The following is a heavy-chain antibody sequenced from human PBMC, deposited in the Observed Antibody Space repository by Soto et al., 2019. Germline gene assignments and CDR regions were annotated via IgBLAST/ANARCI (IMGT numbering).Heavy chain of an antibody. CDR1: GFTFSSYS. J-gene: IGHJ6*02. D-gene: IGHD6-6*01. CDR3: ARVWGSSSGFFFGMDV. V-gene: IGHV3-48*02. Sequence: GGSLRLSCAASGFTFSSYSMNWVRQAPGKGLEWVSYISSSSSTIYYADSVKGRFTISRDNAKNSLYLQMNSRRDEDTAVYYCARVWGSSSGFFFGMDVWGQGTTVTVSS. CDR2: ISSSSSTI.